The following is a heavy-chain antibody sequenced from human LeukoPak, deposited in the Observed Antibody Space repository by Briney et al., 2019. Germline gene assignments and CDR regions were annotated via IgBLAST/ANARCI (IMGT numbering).Heavy chain of an antibody. CDR3: GRTDCSGGSCYSSDN. J-gene: IGHJ4*02. CDR1: GGSISSYY. D-gene: IGHD2-15*01. Sequence: PSETLSLTCTVSGGSISSYYWSWIRQPAGEGLEWIGRFYASGSATYNPSLKSRVTMSVDTSKNQLSLKVYSVTAADTAVYYCGRTDCSGGSCYSSDNWGQGTLVTVSS. V-gene: IGHV4-4*07. CDR2: FYASGSA.